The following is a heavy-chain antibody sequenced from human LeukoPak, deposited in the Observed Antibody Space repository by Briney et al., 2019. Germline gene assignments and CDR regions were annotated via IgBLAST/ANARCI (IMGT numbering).Heavy chain of an antibody. CDR2: FDPEDGET. CDR1: GYTLTELS. V-gene: IGHV1-24*01. J-gene: IGHJ4*02. Sequence: ASVKLSCKVSGYTLTELSMHWVRQAPGKGLEWMGGFDPEDGETIYAQKFQGRVTMTEDTSTDTAYMDLSSLRSEDTAVYYCATEYIAAAGTGGEYWGQGTLVTVSS. CDR3: ATEYIAAAGTGGEY. D-gene: IGHD6-13*01.